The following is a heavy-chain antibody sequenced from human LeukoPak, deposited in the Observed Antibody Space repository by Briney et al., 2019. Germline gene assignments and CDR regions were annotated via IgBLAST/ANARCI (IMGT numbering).Heavy chain of an antibody. Sequence: PGGSLRLSCTTSKFNFNIYGMSWVRQAPGRGLEWVSSISGSGGSTQYAASVQGRFTISRDYSKNTLYLQMNSLRAEDTAVYYCAKAGYSGTYAEPHDFWGQGTLVTVSS. V-gene: IGHV3-23*01. CDR3: AKAGYSGTYAEPHDF. J-gene: IGHJ4*02. CDR1: KFNFNIYG. D-gene: IGHD5-12*01. CDR2: ISGSGGST.